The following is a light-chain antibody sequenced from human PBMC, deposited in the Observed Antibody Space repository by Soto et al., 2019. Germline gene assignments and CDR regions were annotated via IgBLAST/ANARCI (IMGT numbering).Light chain of an antibody. CDR1: QTVSNNY. Sequence: EIVLTQSPATLSLSLGDRATLSCRASQTVSNNYLAWYQQKPGQAPRLLIYGASNRATGIPDRFSGSGSGTDFTLTISRLEPEDFAVYFCQQYAGPPTTFGQGTRLEIK. CDR2: GAS. J-gene: IGKJ5*01. CDR3: QQYAGPPTT. V-gene: IGKV3-20*01.